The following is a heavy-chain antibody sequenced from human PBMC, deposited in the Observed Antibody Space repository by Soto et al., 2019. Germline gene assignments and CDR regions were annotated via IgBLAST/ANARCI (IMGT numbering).Heavy chain of an antibody. CDR2: MSSGTSEK. CDR3: VKGVCNGWRNVDY. D-gene: IGHD6-19*01. Sequence: QVQLVESGGGVVQPGRSLTLSCAGSGFTFSSYGMHWVRQAPGKGLEWVAGMSSGTSEKYYEDSVKGLFIISRDKSKNMVYLQMNSLTHENTAVDHCVKGVCNGWRNVDYWGQGPLVTASS. V-gene: IGHV3-30*18. J-gene: IGHJ4*02. CDR1: GFTFSSYG.